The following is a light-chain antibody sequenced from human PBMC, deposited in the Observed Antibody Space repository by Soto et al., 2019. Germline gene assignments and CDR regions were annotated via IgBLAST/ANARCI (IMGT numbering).Light chain of an antibody. V-gene: IGKV3-11*01. CDR3: QQRSNWPIT. J-gene: IGKJ5*01. Sequence: EIVLTQSPATLSLSPGERATLSCRASQSVSSYLAWYQQKPGQAPRLLIYGVSSRATGIPARFSGSGSGTDFTLTISSLEPEDFAVYYCQQRSNWPITFGQGTRLEIK. CDR2: GVS. CDR1: QSVSSY.